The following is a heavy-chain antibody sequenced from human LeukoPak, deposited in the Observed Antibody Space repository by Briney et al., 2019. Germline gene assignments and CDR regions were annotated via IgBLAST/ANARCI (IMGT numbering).Heavy chain of an antibody. J-gene: IGHJ4*02. Sequence: SETLSLTCAVYGGSFSGYYWSWIRQPPGKGLEWIGEINHSGSTNYNPSLKSRVTISVDTSKNQFSLKLSSVTAADTAVYYCARHGSRVMATIEDSWGQGTLVIVSS. CDR1: GGSFSGYY. D-gene: IGHD5-12*01. CDR2: INHSGST. CDR3: ARHGSRVMATIEDS. V-gene: IGHV4-34*01.